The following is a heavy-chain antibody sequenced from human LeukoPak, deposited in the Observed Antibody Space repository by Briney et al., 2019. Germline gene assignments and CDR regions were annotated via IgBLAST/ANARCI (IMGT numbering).Heavy chain of an antibody. CDR3: ARHLFSGSYYQVDFQH. CDR1: ISSSNW. CDR2: IYHSGST. V-gene: IGHV4-4*02. J-gene: IGHJ1*01. Sequence: SETLSLTCAVSISSSNWWSWVRQPPGKGLEWIGEIYHSGSTTYNPSLKSRVIISVDTSKNQFSLKLSSVTAADTAVYYCARHLFSGSYYQVDFQHWGQGTLVTVSS. D-gene: IGHD1-26*01.